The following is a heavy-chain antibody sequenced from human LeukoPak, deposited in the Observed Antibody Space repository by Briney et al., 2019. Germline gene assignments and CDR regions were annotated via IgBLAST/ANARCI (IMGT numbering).Heavy chain of an antibody. CDR3: ARSQNSYGSGDY. D-gene: IGHD3-10*01. CDR1: GGSVSNGNYY. J-gene: IGHJ4*02. CDR2: IYYSGST. V-gene: IGHV4-61*01. Sequence: SETLSLTCTVSGGSVSNGNYYWSWLRQPPGKALEWIGYIYYSGSTYYNPSLEGRVTISVDTSKNQFSVKLSSVTTADTAVYYCARSQNSYGSGDYWSQGTLVTVSS.